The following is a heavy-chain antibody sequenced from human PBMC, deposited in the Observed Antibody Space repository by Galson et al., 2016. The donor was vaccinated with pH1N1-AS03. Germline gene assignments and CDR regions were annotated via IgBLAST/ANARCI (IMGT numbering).Heavy chain of an antibody. J-gene: IGHJ3*01. V-gene: IGHV3-23*01. Sequence: SLRLSCAASGFTFSGYAMNWVRQAPGEGLEWVSGVSTNGRRTFHADSVKGRFNLSRDSLQNTLDLQMNSLSAEDSDVYFCARGTNRAGEFDLWGRGTVVTVSS. CDR3: ARGTNRAGEFDL. CDR2: VSTNGRRT. D-gene: IGHD1-14*01. CDR1: GFTFSGYA.